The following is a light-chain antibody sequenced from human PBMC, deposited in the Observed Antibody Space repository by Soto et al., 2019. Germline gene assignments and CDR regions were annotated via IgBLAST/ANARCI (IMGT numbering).Light chain of an antibody. Sequence: EIVMTQSPATLSVYPGERATLSCRASQSISSHLAWYQQKPGQAPRLLIYGASTRAAGFPARFSGGGSGTEFTLTISSLQSEDFAVYYCQQYHHWPPKTFGQGTKVEIK. CDR1: QSISSH. J-gene: IGKJ1*01. CDR3: QQYHHWPPKT. V-gene: IGKV3-15*01. CDR2: GAS.